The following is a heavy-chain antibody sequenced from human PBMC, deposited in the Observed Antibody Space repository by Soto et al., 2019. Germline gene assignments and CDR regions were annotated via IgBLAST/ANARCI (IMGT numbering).Heavy chain of an antibody. D-gene: IGHD4-17*01. CDR2: MNPNSGNT. J-gene: IGHJ5*02. CDR3: ARGIKYGDYSRSFDP. V-gene: IGHV1-8*01. CDR1: VYTFTSYD. Sequence: GXSVKVSFNAAVYTFTSYDINLVRHPTGQGFEYLGWMNPNSGNTGYVKKFQGRVTMTRDTSMSTAYMELSSLRSEDTAVYYCARGIKYGDYSRSFDPWGPGTLVTVSS.